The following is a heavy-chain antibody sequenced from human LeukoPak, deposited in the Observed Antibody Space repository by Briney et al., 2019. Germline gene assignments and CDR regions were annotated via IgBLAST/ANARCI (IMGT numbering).Heavy chain of an antibody. V-gene: IGHV3-21*01. D-gene: IGHD3-16*01. Sequence: PGGSLRLSCAASGFTFSSYSMNWVRQAPGKGREWVSSISTSRSYIYSADSVKGRFTISRDNAKNSLYLQMNSLRAEDTAVYYCVRDTFSPDAFDIWGQGTMVTVSS. CDR3: VRDTFSPDAFDI. CDR2: ISTSRSYI. J-gene: IGHJ3*02. CDR1: GFTFSSYS.